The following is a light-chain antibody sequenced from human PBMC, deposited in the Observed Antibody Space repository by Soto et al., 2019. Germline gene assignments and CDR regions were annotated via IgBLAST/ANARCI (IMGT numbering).Light chain of an antibody. CDR1: SSNIGGNS. CDR2: DDN. V-gene: IGLV1-51*01. CDR3: GSWDSSLSAYV. Sequence: QSVLTQPPSVSAAPGQKVTISCSGSSSNIGGNSVSWYQQLPGTDPKLLIYDDNKRPSGIPDRFSGSKSGTSATLGITGCQTGDEADYYCGSWDSSLSAYVFGTGTKVTVL. J-gene: IGLJ1*01.